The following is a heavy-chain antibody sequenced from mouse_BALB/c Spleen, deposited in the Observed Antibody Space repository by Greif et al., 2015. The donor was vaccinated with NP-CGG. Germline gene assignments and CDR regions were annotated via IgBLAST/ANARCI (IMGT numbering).Heavy chain of an antibody. Sequence: QVQLQQSGPELVKPGASVKISCKASGYTFTDYYINWVKQNPGQGLEWIGRIYPGSGNTKYNEKFKGKATLTVDTSSSTAYMQLSSLTSEDTAVYFCARRTGTEAMDYWGQGTSVTVSS. CDR1: GYTFTDYY. V-gene: IGHV1-84*02. CDR3: ARRTGTEAMDY. CDR2: IYPGSGNT. D-gene: IGHD4-1*01. J-gene: IGHJ4*01.